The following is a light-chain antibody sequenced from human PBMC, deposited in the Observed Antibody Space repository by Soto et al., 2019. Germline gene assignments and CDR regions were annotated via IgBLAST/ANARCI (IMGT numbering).Light chain of an antibody. CDR3: CSYAGTYSVI. J-gene: IGLJ2*01. Sequence: QLVLTQPPSVSGSPGQSVTISCSGTSSDIGGYSFVSWYQQHPGNTPKLIIYDVRNRPSGVPDRFSGSKSGNTASLTISGLQAEDEADYYCCSYAGTYSVIFGGGTKVTVL. CDR1: SSDIGGYSF. CDR2: DVR. V-gene: IGLV2-11*01.